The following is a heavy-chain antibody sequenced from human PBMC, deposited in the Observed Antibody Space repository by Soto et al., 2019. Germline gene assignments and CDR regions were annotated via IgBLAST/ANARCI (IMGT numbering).Heavy chain of an antibody. CDR3: ARGGHIAVVTASFDN. J-gene: IGHJ4*02. CDR1: GYTFNTYY. CDR2: IHPSGGGT. D-gene: IGHD2-21*02. Sequence: QVQLVQSGAEVRKPGASVKVSCKPSGYTFNTYYLHWLRLAPGQALEWMGVIHPSGGGTTYAQKFLGRVTVTRDTSTTTVFMELRSLRSDDTAVYYCARGGHIAVVTASFDNWGQGTLVTVSS. V-gene: IGHV1-46*02.